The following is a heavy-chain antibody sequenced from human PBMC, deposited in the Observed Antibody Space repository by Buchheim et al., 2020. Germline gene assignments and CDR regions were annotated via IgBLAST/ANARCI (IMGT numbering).Heavy chain of an antibody. J-gene: IGHJ4*02. V-gene: IGHV3-21*01. CDR3: ARGEVEETRFLDS. CDR2: ICRGRDDI. D-gene: IGHD1-1*01. CDR1: GFSFSGYS. Sequence: EVQLVESGGGLVEPGGSLRISCEASGFSFSGYSMNWVRQAPGEGLEWVSIICRGRDDIHSADLVKGRFTISRGKAKNSLYMKMNSLRLEDTAVYYCARGEVEETRFLDSWGQGTL.